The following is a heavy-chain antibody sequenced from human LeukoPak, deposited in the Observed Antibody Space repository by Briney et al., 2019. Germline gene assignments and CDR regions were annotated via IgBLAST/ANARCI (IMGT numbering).Heavy chain of an antibody. Sequence: SETLSLTCAVYGGSFSGYYWSWIRQPPGKGLEWIGEINHSGSTNYNPSLKSRVIISVDTSKNQFSLRLDSVTAADTAVYYCARGGHYYDSSGYGFDYWGQGALVTVSS. CDR3: ARGGHYYDSSGYGFDY. CDR2: INHSGST. V-gene: IGHV4-34*01. D-gene: IGHD3-22*01. CDR1: GGSFSGYY. J-gene: IGHJ4*02.